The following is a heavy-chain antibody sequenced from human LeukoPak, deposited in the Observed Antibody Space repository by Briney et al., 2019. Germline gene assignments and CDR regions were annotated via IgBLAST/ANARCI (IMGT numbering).Heavy chain of an antibody. D-gene: IGHD3-10*01. Sequence: GGSLRLSCAASGFTVSSNYMSWVRQAPGKGLEWVSVIYSGGSTYYADSVKGRFTISRDNSKNTLYLQMNSLRAEDTAVYYCATTNYGSGCYYSFDYWGQGTLVTVSS. CDR3: ATTNYGSGCYYSFDY. CDR2: IYSGGST. J-gene: IGHJ4*02. V-gene: IGHV3-66*01. CDR1: GFTVSSNY.